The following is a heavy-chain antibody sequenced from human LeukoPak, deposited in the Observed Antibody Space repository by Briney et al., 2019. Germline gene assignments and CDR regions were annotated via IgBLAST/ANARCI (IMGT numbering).Heavy chain of an antibody. CDR2: ISANGGST. J-gene: IGHJ4*02. V-gene: IGHV3-64D*06. D-gene: IGHD6-13*01. CDR3: LKDLYKGDSSSWYYFHY. CDR1: GLIISNYA. Sequence: PGGSLRLSCSASGLIISNYAMHWVRQAPGKGLEYLSAISANGGSTYYADSVKGRFTISRDNSRNTLYLQMSSLRAEDTAIYHCLKDLYKGDSSSWYYFHYWGQGTLVTVSS.